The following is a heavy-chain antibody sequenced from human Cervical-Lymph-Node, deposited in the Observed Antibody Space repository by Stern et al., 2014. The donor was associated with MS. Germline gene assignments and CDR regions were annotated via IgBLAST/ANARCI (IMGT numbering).Heavy chain of an antibody. CDR2: IYYSGST. J-gene: IGHJ4*02. CDR3: ERASSGWYMGY. D-gene: IGHD6-19*01. CDR1: GGSISSYY. V-gene: IGHV4-59*01. Sequence: VQLVESGPGLVKPSETLSLTCTVSGGSISSYYWSWIRQPPGKGLEWIGYIYYSGSTNYNPSRKSRVTISVDTSKNQFSLKLSSVTAADTAVYYCERASSGWYMGYWGQGTLVTVSS.